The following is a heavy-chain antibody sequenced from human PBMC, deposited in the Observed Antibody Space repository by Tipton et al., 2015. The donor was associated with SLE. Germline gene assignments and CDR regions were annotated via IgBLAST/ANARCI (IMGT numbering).Heavy chain of an antibody. V-gene: IGHV4-34*01. CDR3: ARISDFDYWSGRSGWFDP. Sequence: LRLSCDVHGGSFSGYYWDWIRQSPGKGLEWIGEINRSGTTNYITSLKSRVTISLDTSKNQFSLSLNSVTAADTAVYYCARISDFDYWSGRSGWFDPWGQGIQVTVSS. D-gene: IGHD3-3*01. CDR2: INRSGTT. CDR1: GGSFSGYY. J-gene: IGHJ5*02.